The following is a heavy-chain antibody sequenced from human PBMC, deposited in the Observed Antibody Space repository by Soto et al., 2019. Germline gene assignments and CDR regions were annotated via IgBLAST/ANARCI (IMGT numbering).Heavy chain of an antibody. CDR1: GFTVSSKF. CDR2: IYSAGTT. D-gene: IGHD3-3*01. Sequence: GSLRLSCAASGFTVSSKFMNWVRQAPGKGLEWVSIIYSAGTTYYADSVKGRFTISRDNSKNTLHLQMNSLRAEDTAVYYCARGGFWSGYSHHNWFDPWGQGTLVTV. J-gene: IGHJ5*02. V-gene: IGHV3-53*01. CDR3: ARGGFWSGYSHHNWFDP.